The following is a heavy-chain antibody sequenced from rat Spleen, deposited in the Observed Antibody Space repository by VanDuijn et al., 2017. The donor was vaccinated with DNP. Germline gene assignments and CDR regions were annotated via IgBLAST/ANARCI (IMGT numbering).Heavy chain of an antibody. CDR3: ARSDSYGFPY. D-gene: IGHD1-2*01. CDR2: ITKTGDTT. CDR1: VFTFNNYW. J-gene: IGHJ3*01. V-gene: IGHV5-31*01. Sequence: EVQLVASGGGLEQAGRSLILSCVASVFTFNNYWMTWSRQAPEKGLEWVASITKTGDTTYYSDVVKGRFSISRDNAKSTLYLLLNSLRSEDTATYYCARSDSYGFPYSGQGTLVTVSS.